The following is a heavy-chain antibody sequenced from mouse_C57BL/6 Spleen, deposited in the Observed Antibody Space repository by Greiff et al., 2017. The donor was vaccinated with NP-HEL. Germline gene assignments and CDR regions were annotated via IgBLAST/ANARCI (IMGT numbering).Heavy chain of an antibody. CDR2: IYPGSGNT. CDR3: ARMGLYDYVGYFDV. J-gene: IGHJ1*03. CDR1: GYTFTDYY. V-gene: IGHV1-76*01. D-gene: IGHD2-4*01. Sequence: VQLQQSGAELVRPGASVKLSCKASGYTFTDYYINWVKQRPGQGLEWIARIYPGSGNTYYNEKLKGKATLTAEKSSSTAYMQLSSLTSEDSAVYFCARMGLYDYVGYFDVWGTGTTVTVSS.